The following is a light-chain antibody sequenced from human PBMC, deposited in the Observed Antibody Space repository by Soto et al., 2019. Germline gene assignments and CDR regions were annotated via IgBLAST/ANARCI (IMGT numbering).Light chain of an antibody. CDR2: GAS. CDR1: QRVYSN. V-gene: IGKV3-20*01. Sequence: VVLTQSPATLSVSPGEGATLSCRASQRVYSNLAWYQQRPGQAPRLLMYGASSRATGIPDRFSGSGSGTDFTLTISRLEPEDLAVYYCQQYGSSPRTFGRGTKV. CDR3: QQYGSSPRT. J-gene: IGKJ1*01.